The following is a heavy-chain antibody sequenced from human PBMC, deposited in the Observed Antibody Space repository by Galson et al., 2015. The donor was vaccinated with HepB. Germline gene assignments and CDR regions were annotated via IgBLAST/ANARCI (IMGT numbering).Heavy chain of an antibody. CDR2: INTNTGNP. CDR3: ARAQSYDILTGYQPDWYFDL. J-gene: IGHJ2*01. Sequence: SVKVSCKASGYTFTSYAMNWVRQAPGQGLEWMGWINTNTGNPTYAQGFTGRFVFSLDTSVSTAYLQISSLKAEDTAVYYCARAQSYDILTGYQPDWYFDLRGPGTLGPV. CDR1: GYTFTSYA. V-gene: IGHV7-4-1*02. D-gene: IGHD3-9*01.